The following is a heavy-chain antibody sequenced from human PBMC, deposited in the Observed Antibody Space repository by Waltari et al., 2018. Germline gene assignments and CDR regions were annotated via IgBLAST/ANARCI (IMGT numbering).Heavy chain of an antibody. CDR3: ARDLTPKQDDYAFDY. Sequence: QVQLVESGGGVVQPGGSVRLSCVASGFMFRNYGMHWVRQAPGKGLEWVAFIRFDGSLKDYTDSVSCRFTISRDNSKDTLSLQMDSLRAEDTAVYYCARDLTPKQDDYAFDYWGQGALVTVSS. J-gene: IGHJ4*02. CDR1: GFMFRNYG. CDR2: IRFDGSLK. V-gene: IGHV3-30*02. D-gene: IGHD4-17*01.